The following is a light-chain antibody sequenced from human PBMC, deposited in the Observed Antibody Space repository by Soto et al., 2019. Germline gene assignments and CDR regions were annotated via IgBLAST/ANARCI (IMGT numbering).Light chain of an antibody. CDR3: QQYNNWPPAIT. CDR2: GAS. CDR1: QSVSSN. Sequence: EIVLTQSPCTLAVSGGEVATVSCRAIQSVSSNLAWYQQKPGQAPRLLISGASTGATGIPARFSGSGSGPESTLTISSLQSEDIAVSYCQQYNNWPPAITFGQGTRLEIK. J-gene: IGKJ5*01. V-gene: IGKV3-15*01.